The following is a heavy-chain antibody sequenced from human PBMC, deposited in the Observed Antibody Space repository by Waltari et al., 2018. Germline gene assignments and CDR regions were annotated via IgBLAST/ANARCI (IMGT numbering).Heavy chain of an antibody. J-gene: IGHJ4*02. CDR3: ARDLGGFDY. CDR2: IYTSGST. V-gene: IGHV4-61*09. Sequence: QVQLQESGPGLVKPSQTLSLTCTVSGGSISSGSYYWSWIRQPAGKGLEWIGYIYTSGSTNYNPSLKSRVTISVDTSKNQFSLKLSSVTAADTAVYYCARDLGGFDYWGQGTLVTVSS. D-gene: IGHD3-16*01. CDR1: GGSISSGSYY.